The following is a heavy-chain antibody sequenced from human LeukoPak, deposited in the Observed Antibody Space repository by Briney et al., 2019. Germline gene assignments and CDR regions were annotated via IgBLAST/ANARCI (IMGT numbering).Heavy chain of an antibody. CDR1: GGSFSGYY. CDR3: ASTARTRGYSYGYPFY. Sequence: SETLSLTCAVYGGSFSGYYWSWIRQPPGKGLEWIGEINHSGSTNYNPSLKSRVTISVDTSKNQFSLKLSSVPAADTAVYYCASTARTRGYSYGYPFYWGQGTLVTVSS. J-gene: IGHJ4*02. CDR2: INHSGST. D-gene: IGHD5-18*01. V-gene: IGHV4-34*01.